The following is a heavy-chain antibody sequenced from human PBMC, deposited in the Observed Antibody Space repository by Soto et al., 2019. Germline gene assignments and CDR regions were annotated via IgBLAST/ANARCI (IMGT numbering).Heavy chain of an antibody. J-gene: IGHJ4*02. V-gene: IGHV3-7*01. CDR2: IKEDGSEN. Sequence: PGGSLRLSCAASGFRFSSYWMSWVRQAPGKGLEWVANIKEDGSENYYVDSVKGRFSISRDNAKNSLYLQMNSLRAEDTAVYYCAIVVAPGGYYYYFDYWGRGTQVTVSS. CDR1: GFRFSSYW. D-gene: IGHD3-22*01. CDR3: AIVVAPGGYYYYFDY.